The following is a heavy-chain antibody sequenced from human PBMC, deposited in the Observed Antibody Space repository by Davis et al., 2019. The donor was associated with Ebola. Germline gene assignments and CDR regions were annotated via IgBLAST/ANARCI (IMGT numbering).Heavy chain of an antibody. V-gene: IGHV4-59*01. J-gene: IGHJ6*02. D-gene: IGHD6-19*01. CDR2: IYYSGST. Sequence: MPSETLSLTCTVSGGSISAYYWSWIRQPPGKALECIGYIYYSGSTNYNPSLKSRVTISVDTSKNQFSLKLSSVTAADTAVYYCARRDGSSGWYNYYGMDVWGQGTTVTVSS. CDR1: GGSISAYY. CDR3: ARRDGSSGWYNYYGMDV.